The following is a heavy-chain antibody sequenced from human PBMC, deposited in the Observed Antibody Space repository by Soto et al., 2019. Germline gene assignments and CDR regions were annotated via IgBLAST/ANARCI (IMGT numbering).Heavy chain of an antibody. J-gene: IGHJ4*02. CDR1: GLTFSSSS. CDR2: IKQDGSEI. V-gene: IGHV3-7*01. CDR3: AREGRGYCSSTTCPGI. D-gene: IGHD2-2*01. Sequence: EVQLVESGGGLVQPGWSLRLSCAASGLTFSSSSMRWVRQAPGKGLEWVANIKQDGSEIHYVDSVKGRFTISRDNGKNLLYLQMNSLRGEDTAVYYCAREGRGYCSSTTCPGIWGRGTLVTVSS.